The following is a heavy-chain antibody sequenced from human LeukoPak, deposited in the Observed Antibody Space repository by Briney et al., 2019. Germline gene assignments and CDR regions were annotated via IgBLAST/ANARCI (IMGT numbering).Heavy chain of an antibody. CDR1: GFTFSSYA. D-gene: IGHD2-15*01. V-gene: IGHV3-23*01. CDR3: ANGPLGLCSGGSCYPSN. Sequence: GGSLRLSCAASGFTFSSYAMSWVRQAPGKGLEWVSAISGSGGSTYYADSVKGRFTISRDNSKNTLYLQMNSLRAEDTAVYYCANGPLGLCSGGSCYPSNWGQGTLVTVSS. J-gene: IGHJ4*02. CDR2: ISGSGGST.